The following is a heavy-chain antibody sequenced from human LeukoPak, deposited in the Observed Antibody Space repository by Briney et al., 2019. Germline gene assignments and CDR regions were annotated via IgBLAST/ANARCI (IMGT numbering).Heavy chain of an antibody. CDR1: GGSCSDYY. D-gene: IGHD2-21*01. CDR2: IHPYGDL. J-gene: IGHJ4*02. V-gene: IGHV4-34*01. CDR3: ARGRDRSKAGEH. Sequence: SETLSLTCAVYGGSCSDYYCSWIRQPPGKGLEWIGEIHPYGDLYYNSSQTSRLTISIDTSKTQFSLRLTSLTAADTAFYYRARGRDRSKAGEHWGQGTLVTVSS.